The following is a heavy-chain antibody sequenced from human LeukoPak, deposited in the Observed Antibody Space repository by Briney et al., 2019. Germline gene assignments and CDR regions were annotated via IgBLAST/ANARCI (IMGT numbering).Heavy chain of an antibody. D-gene: IGHD2-2*01. Sequence: PSETLSLTCAVSGGSISSSNWWSWVRQPPGKGLEWIGEIYHSGSTNYNPSLKSRVTISVDKSKNQFSLKLSSVTAADTAVYYCARAGGLYCSSTSCPFDYWGQGTLVTVSS. CDR2: IYHSGST. CDR1: GGSISSSNW. CDR3: ARAGGLYCSSTSCPFDY. V-gene: IGHV4-4*02. J-gene: IGHJ4*02.